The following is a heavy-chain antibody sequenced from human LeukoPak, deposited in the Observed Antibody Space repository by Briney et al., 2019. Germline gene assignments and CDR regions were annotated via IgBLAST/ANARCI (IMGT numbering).Heavy chain of an antibody. D-gene: IGHD5-12*01. Sequence: SETLSLTCTVSGGSISSGDYYWSWIRQPPGKGLEWIGYIHYSGSTYYNPSLKSRVTISVDTSKNQFSLKLSSVTAADTAVYYCARGDSGYDLANGMDVWGQGTTVTVSS. CDR3: ARGDSGYDLANGMDV. CDR2: IHYSGST. V-gene: IGHV4-30-4*01. CDR1: GGSISSGDYY. J-gene: IGHJ6*02.